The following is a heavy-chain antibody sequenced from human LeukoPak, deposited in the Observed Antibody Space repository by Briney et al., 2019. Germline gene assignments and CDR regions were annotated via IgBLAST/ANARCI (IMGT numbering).Heavy chain of an antibody. J-gene: IGHJ5*02. Sequence: SETLSLTCTVSGGSISSYYWSWIRQPPGKGLEWIGYIYYRGKTNYNPSLESRVTISVDTSKNQFFLKLSSVTAADTAVYYCAREGDYENWLDPWGQGTLVTVSS. CDR2: IYYRGKT. D-gene: IGHD4-17*01. CDR1: GGSISSYY. CDR3: AREGDYENWLDP. V-gene: IGHV4-59*12.